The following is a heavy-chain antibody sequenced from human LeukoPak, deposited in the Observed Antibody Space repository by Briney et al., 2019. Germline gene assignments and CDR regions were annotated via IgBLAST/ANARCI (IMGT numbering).Heavy chain of an antibody. D-gene: IGHD3-10*01. CDR2: ISGGGGST. J-gene: IGHJ4*02. V-gene: IGHV3-23*01. Sequence: GGSLRLSCAASGFTLSSYAMSWVRQAPGKGLEWVSAISGGGGSTYYADSVKGRFTISRDNSKNTLYLQMNSLRAEDTAVYYCAKDTPGITMVRGVIRIDYWGQGTLVTVSS. CDR3: AKDTPGITMVRGVIRIDY. CDR1: GFTLSSYA.